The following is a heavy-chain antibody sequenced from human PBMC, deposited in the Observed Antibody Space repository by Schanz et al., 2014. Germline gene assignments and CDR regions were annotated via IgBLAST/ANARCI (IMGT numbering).Heavy chain of an antibody. V-gene: IGHV1-2*02. CDR1: GYIFIGYY. D-gene: IGHD2-8*02. CDR2: TNTNSGDT. CDR3: AREPLGCTGSGCQTYDAFDI. Sequence: QVQLVQSGAEMKKPGASVKVSCKASGYIFIGYYIHWVRQAPGQGLEWMGWTNTNSGDTKIAQKCQGGVTMTRDPSISEAYMELTSLRSDDTAVYYCAREPLGCTGSGCQTYDAFDIWGQGTMVTVSS. J-gene: IGHJ3*02.